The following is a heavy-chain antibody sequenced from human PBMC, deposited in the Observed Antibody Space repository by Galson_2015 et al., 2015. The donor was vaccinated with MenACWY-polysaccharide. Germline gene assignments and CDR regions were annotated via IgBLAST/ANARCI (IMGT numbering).Heavy chain of an antibody. CDR1: GFTFGSYW. CDR2: IQGDGGEK. CDR3: ARCAPTTTGLFDF. V-gene: IGHV3-7*05. J-gene: IGHJ4*02. Sequence: SLRLSCAASGFTFGSYWMSWVRQAPGKGLEWVANIQGDGGEKSYGDSVKVRFTISRDNAKSSLFLQMNSLRGEDSAVYYCARCAPTTTGLFDFWGQGTQVTAAS. D-gene: IGHD1/OR15-1a*01.